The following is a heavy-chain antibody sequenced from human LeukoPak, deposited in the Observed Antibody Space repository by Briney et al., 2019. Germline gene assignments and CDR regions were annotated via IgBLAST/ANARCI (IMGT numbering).Heavy chain of an antibody. CDR3: ARDQLKTGIEI. CDR1: GGSFSGYY. J-gene: IGHJ4*02. Sequence: SETLSLTCAVYGGSFSGYYWSWIRQPPGKGLEWIGEINHSGSTNYNPSLKSRVTISVDTSKNQFSLKLSSVTAADTAVYYCARDQLKTGIEIWGQGTLVTVSS. V-gene: IGHV4-34*01. D-gene: IGHD1-1*01. CDR2: INHSGST.